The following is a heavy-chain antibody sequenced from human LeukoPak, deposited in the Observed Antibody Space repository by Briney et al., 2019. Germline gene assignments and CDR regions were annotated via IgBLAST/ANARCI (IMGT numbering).Heavy chain of an antibody. Sequence: SETLSLTCAVYGGSFSGYYWSWIRQPPGKGLEWIGEINHSGSTNYNPSLKSRVTISVDTSKTQFSLKLNSVTAADTGVYYCARGRPWFDPWGQGTLVTVSS. V-gene: IGHV4-34*01. CDR2: INHSGST. CDR3: ARGRPWFDP. CDR1: GGSFSGYY. J-gene: IGHJ5*02.